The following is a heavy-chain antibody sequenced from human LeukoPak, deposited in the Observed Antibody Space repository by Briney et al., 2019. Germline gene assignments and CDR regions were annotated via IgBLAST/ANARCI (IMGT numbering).Heavy chain of an antibody. J-gene: IGHJ3*02. CDR1: GYTFTGYY. CDR3: ASDWGLSQLEYCSNTNCYMGAFDI. D-gene: IGHD2-2*02. Sequence: ASVKVSCKASGYTFTGYYMHWVRQAPGQGLDGMGWINPNRGGTNYPQKFQGRVTMTRDTSISTAYMELRRLRSDDTAVYYCASDWGLSQLEYCSNTNCYMGAFDIWGQGTMVTVSS. CDR2: INPNRGGT. V-gene: IGHV1-2*02.